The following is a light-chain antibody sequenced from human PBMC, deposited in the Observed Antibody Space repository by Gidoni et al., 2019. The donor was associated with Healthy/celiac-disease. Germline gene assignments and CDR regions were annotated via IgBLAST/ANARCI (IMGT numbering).Light chain of an antibody. V-gene: IGKV3-15*01. CDR1: QSVSSN. J-gene: IGKJ1*01. Sequence: EIVMTQSPATLSVSPGERATLPCRASQSVSSNLAWYQPKPGQAPRLLIYGASTRATGIPARFSGSGSGTEFTLTISSLQSEDFAVDYCQQYNNWPPRTFGQGTKVEIK. CDR2: GAS. CDR3: QQYNNWPPRT.